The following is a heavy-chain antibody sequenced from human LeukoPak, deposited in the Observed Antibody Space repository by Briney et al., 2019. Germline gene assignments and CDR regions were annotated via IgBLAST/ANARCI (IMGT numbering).Heavy chain of an antibody. V-gene: IGHV3-48*03. J-gene: IGHJ4*02. Sequence: GGSLRLSCAASGFNFSNYDMNWVRQAPGKGLEWISRIRGSGAAVYYADSVKGRFTISRDNAKNSLFLQMNSLRAEDTAVYYCSRRGPPDFDSWGQGTLVTVSS. CDR2: IRGSGAAV. CDR3: SRRGPPDFDS. CDR1: GFNFSNYD.